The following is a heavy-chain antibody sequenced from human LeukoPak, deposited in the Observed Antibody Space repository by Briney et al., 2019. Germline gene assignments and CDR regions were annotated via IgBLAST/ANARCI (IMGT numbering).Heavy chain of an antibody. Sequence: GGSLRLSCAASGFTFSSYWMSWVRQAPGKGLEWVANIKQDGSEKYYVDSVKGRFTISRDNAKNSLYLQMNSLRAEDTAVYYCAREPFIAAVGWYNWFDPWGQGTLVTVSS. V-gene: IGHV3-7*01. J-gene: IGHJ5*02. D-gene: IGHD6-13*01. CDR3: AREPFIAAVGWYNWFDP. CDR1: GFTFSSYW. CDR2: IKQDGSEK.